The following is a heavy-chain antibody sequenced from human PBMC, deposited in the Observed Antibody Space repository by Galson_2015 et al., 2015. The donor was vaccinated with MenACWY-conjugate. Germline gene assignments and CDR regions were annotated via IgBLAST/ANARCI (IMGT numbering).Heavy chain of an antibody. CDR2: IKEDGSDK. Sequence: SLRLSCAASGFTFNNYWMNWVRQAPGKGLEWVASIKEDGSDKYYVDSVKGRFTISRDNAKNTLYLQMNSLRPEDTAVFYCAKTRGASFYFDSWGQGTLVTVSS. V-gene: IGHV3-7*01. CDR3: AKTRGASFYFDS. CDR1: GFTFNNYW. D-gene: IGHD1-26*01. J-gene: IGHJ4*02.